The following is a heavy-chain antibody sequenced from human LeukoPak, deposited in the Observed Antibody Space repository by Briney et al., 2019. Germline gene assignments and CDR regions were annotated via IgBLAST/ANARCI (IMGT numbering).Heavy chain of an antibody. J-gene: IGHJ3*01. Sequence: PGGSLRLSCAASGFTFSNYAMTWVRQAPGKGLEWVSSIGGSGSHTQYADSVKGRFTISRDNSRNTLYLTMDSLRGEDTAVYFCGRDPNGDYIGALDFWGQGTMVTVSS. CDR1: GFTFSNYA. CDR2: IGGSGSHT. V-gene: IGHV3-23*01. D-gene: IGHD4-17*01. CDR3: GRDPNGDYIGALDF.